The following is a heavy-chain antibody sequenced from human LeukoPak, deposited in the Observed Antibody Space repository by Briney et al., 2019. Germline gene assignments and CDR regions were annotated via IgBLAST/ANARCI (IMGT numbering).Heavy chain of an antibody. CDR1: GYTLTELS. D-gene: IGHD4-23*01. CDR2: FDPEDGET. Sequence: ASVKVSCKVSGYTLTELSMHWVRQAPGKGLEWMGGFDPEDGETIYAQKFQGRVTMTEDTSTDTAYMELSSLRSEDTAVYYCAKDYGGNSDYYFDYWGQGTLVTVSS. CDR3: AKDYGGNSDYYFDY. V-gene: IGHV1-24*01. J-gene: IGHJ4*02.